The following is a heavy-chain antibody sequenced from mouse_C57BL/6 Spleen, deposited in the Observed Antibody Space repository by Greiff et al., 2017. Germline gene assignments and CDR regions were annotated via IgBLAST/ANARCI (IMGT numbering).Heavy chain of an antibody. V-gene: IGHV1-78*01. CDR1: GYTFTDHT. CDR3: ARDGYSDWYFDV. Sequence: VKVVESDAELVKPGASVKISCKVSGYTFTDHTIHWMKQRPEQGLEWIGYIYPRDGSTKYNEKFKGKATLTADKSSSTAYMQLNSLTSEDSAVYFCARDGYSDWYFDVWGTGTTVTVSS. D-gene: IGHD2-3*01. CDR2: IYPRDGST. J-gene: IGHJ1*03.